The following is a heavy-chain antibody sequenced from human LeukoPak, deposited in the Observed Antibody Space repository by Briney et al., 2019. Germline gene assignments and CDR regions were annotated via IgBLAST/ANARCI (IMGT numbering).Heavy chain of an antibody. CDR2: ISSSSGYI. J-gene: IGHJ3*02. CDR1: GFTFSSDS. V-gene: IGHV3-21*01. CDR3: ARESSDYPKGGFDI. D-gene: IGHD4-11*01. Sequence: GRSLRLSCAASGFTFSSDSMSWVRQAPGKGLEWVSSISSSSGYIYYADSAKGRFTISRDNAKSSLYLQMNSLRAEDTAVYYCARESSDYPKGGFDIWGQGTMVTVSS.